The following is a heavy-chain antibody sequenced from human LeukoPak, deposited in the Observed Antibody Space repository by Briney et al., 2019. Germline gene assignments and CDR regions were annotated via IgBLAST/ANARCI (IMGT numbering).Heavy chain of an antibody. CDR2: IIPIFGTA. CDR3: ARAKICGYGDNYCWFDP. V-gene: IGHV1-69*06. CDR1: GGTFSSYA. Sequence: LGASVKVSCKASGGTFSSYAISWVRQAPGQGLEWMGGIIPIFGTANYAQKFQGRVTITADKSTSTAYMELSSLRSEDTAVYYCARAKICGYGDNYCWFDPWGQGTLVTVSS. J-gene: IGHJ5*02. D-gene: IGHD4-17*01.